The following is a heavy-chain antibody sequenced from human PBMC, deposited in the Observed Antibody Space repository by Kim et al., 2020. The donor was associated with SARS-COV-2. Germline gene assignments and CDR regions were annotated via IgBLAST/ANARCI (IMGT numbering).Heavy chain of an antibody. V-gene: IGHV1-69*06. CDR3: ARDGGYSSSWYWFDP. Sequence: SVKVSCKASGGTFSSYAISWVRQAPGQGLEWMGGIIPIFGTANYAQKFQGRVTITADKSTSTAYMELSSLRSEDTAVYYCARDGGYSSSWYWFDPWGQGTLVTVSS. CDR2: IIPIFGTA. CDR1: GGTFSSYA. J-gene: IGHJ5*02. D-gene: IGHD6-13*01.